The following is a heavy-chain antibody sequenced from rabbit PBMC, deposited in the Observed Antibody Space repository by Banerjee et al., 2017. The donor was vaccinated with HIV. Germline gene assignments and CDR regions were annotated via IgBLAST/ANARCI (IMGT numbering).Heavy chain of an antibody. CDR3: ARGVYDDYDTYYFDL. CDR2: IYAIGSGDT. V-gene: IGHV1S45*01. J-gene: IGHJ4*01. CDR1: GFSFSGSYW. D-gene: IGHD2-1*01. Sequence: EESGGDLVKPEGSLTLTCTASGFSFSGSYWICWVRQAPGKGLEWIACIYAIGSGDTDYANWATGRFTISKTSSTTVTLQMTSLPAADTATYFCARGVYDDYDTYYFDLWGPGTLVTVS.